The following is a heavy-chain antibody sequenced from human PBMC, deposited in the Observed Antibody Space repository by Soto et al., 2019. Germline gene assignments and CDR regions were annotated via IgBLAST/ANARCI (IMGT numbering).Heavy chain of an antibody. CDR3: ARDGQQQLSDWFDP. V-gene: IGHV3-33*01. CDR2: IWYDGSNK. J-gene: IGHJ5*02. Sequence: PGGSLRLSCAASGFTFSSYGMHWVRQAPGKGLEWVAVIWYDGSNKYYADSVKGRFTISRDNSKNTLYLQMNSLRAEDTAVYYCARDGQQQLSDWFDPWGQGTLVTVSS. D-gene: IGHD6-13*01. CDR1: GFTFSSYG.